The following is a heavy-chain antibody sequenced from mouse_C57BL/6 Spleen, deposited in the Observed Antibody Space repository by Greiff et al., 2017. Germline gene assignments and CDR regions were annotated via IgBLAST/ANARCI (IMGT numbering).Heavy chain of an antibody. Sequence: QVHVKQSGAELARPGASVKMSCKASGYTFTSYTMHWVKQRPGQGLEWIGYINPSSGYTKYNQKFKDKATLTAYKSSSTAYMQLSRLTSEDSAVYYCARASDSSGYEIWGQGTTLTVSS. CDR3: ARASDSSGYEI. CDR2: INPSSGYT. V-gene: IGHV1-4*01. CDR1: GYTFTSYT. D-gene: IGHD3-2*02. J-gene: IGHJ2*01.